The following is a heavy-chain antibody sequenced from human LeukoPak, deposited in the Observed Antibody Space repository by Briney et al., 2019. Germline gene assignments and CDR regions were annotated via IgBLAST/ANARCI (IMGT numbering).Heavy chain of an antibody. Sequence: ASVKVSCKASGYTFTGYYMHWVRQAPGQGLEWMGWINPNSGGTNYAQEFQGRVTMTRDTSISTAYMELSRLRSDDTAVYYCAREGVDTEYYFDYWGQGTLLTVSS. CDR2: INPNSGGT. D-gene: IGHD5-18*01. CDR3: AREGVDTEYYFDY. J-gene: IGHJ4*02. V-gene: IGHV1-2*02. CDR1: GYTFTGYY.